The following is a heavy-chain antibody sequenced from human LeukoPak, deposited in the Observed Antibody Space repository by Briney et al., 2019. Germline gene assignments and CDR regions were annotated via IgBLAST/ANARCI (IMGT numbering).Heavy chain of an antibody. V-gene: IGHV1-24*01. CDR3: ATAAGVFVVVLHPHNWFDP. D-gene: IGHD2-21*01. J-gene: IGHJ5*02. CDR1: GYTLTELS. CDR2: FDPEDGET. Sequence: ASVKVSCKVSGYTLTELSMHWVRQAPGKGLEWMGGFDPEDGETIYAQKFQGRVTMTEDTSTDTAYMELSSLRSEDTAVYYCATAAGVFVVVLHPHNWFDPWGQGTLVTVSS.